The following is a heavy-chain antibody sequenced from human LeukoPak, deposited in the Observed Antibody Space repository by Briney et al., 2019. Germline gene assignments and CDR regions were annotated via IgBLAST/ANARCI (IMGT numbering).Heavy chain of an antibody. D-gene: IGHD1-26*01. J-gene: IGHJ4*02. V-gene: IGHV1-3*01. CDR3: ARVEVGREPGICDY. Sequence: NFQGRVSITRDTSANTAYMELRSLRSDDTAVYYCARVEVGREPGICDYWGQGTLVTVSS.